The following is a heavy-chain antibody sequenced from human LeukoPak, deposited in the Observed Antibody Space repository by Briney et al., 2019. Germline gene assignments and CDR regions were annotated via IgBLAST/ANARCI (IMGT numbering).Heavy chain of an antibody. CDR2: ISYDGSNK. Sequence: PGGSLRLSCAASGFTFSSYGMHWVRQAPGKGLEWVAVISYDGSNKYYADSVKGRFTISRDNSKNTLYLQMNSLRAEDTAVYYCAKDTLRDILTGYAAFDYWGQGTLVTVSS. V-gene: IGHV3-30*18. CDR3: AKDTLRDILTGYAAFDY. D-gene: IGHD3-9*01. J-gene: IGHJ4*02. CDR1: GFTFSSYG.